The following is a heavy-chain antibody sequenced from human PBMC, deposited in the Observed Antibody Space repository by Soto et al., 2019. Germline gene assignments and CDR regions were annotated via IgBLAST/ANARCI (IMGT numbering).Heavy chain of an antibody. D-gene: IGHD1-26*01. J-gene: IGHJ6*02. CDR3: AKDRGLAESGRWSHYFYGMDV. Sequence: GGSLRLSCAASGFSFTRYGMHWVRQAPGKGLEWVAVISDDGRNLHYGDSVRGRFTISRDNSKNTLFLEMNSLRSEDTAVYYCAKDRGLAESGRWSHYFYGMDVWGQGTTVTVSS. CDR2: ISDDGRNL. V-gene: IGHV3-30*18. CDR1: GFSFTRYG.